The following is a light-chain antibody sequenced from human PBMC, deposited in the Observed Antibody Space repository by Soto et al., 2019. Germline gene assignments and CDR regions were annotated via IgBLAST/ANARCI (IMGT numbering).Light chain of an antibody. Sequence: QSVLTQPPSASGTPGQRVTISCSGSSSNIGSNTVNWYQQLPGTAPKLLIYSNNQRPSGVPDRFSVSKSGTSASLAISGLQSEYEADYDCAAWDDSLNGPVFGGGTKLTVL. V-gene: IGLV1-44*01. CDR1: SSNIGSNT. J-gene: IGLJ2*01. CDR2: SNN. CDR3: AAWDDSLNGPV.